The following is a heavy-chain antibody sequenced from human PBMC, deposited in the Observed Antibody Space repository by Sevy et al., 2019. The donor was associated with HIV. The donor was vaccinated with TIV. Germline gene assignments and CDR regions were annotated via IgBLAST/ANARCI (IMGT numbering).Heavy chain of an antibody. J-gene: IGHJ4*02. D-gene: IGHD1-26*01. Sequence: GGSLRLSCAASGFTFSDHNMIWIRQAPGRGLEWISYIRSTGDTIYYADSVKGRFTISRDNAKNSLYLQMNSLTAGDTAVYYCARVFGIGIVGATPDYWGQGTLVTVSS. CDR1: GFTFSDHN. V-gene: IGHV3-11*01. CDR2: IRSTGDTI. CDR3: ARVFGIGIVGATPDY.